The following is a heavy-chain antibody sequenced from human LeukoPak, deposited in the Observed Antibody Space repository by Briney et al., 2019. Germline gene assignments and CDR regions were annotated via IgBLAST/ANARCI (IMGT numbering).Heavy chain of an antibody. CDR2: VTGSGAGT. Sequence: GGSLRLSCAAFSTYAMSWVRRAPGKGLECVSVVTGSGAGTYYADSVKGRFTVSRDNSKNTLYLQMSSLRAEDTAVYYCAKSPADYGDDLFDCWGQGTLVTVSS. J-gene: IGHJ4*02. D-gene: IGHD4-17*01. CDR1: STYA. CDR3: AKSPADYGDDLFDC. V-gene: IGHV3-23*01.